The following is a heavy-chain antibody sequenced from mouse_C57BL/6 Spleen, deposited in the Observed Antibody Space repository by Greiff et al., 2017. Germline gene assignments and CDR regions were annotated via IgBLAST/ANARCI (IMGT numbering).Heavy chain of an antibody. D-gene: IGHD2-3*01. J-gene: IGHJ4*01. CDR3: ARQGDGAMDY. Sequence: EVKLQESGGDLVKPGGSLKLSCAASGFTFSSYGMSWVRQTPDKRLEWVATISSGGSYTYYPDSVKGRFTISRDNAKNTLYLQMSSLKSEDTAMYYCARQGDGAMDYWGQGTSVTVSS. CDR1: GFTFSSYG. V-gene: IGHV5-6*01. CDR2: ISSGGSYT.